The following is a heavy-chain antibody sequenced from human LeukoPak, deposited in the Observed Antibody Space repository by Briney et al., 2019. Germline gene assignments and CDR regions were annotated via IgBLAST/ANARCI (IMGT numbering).Heavy chain of an antibody. V-gene: IGHV4-39*02. CDR3: ARDRAWGRACYPDAFDI. D-gene: IGHD5-24*01. CDR1: GGSISSSSYY. J-gene: IGHJ3*02. Sequence: PSETLSLTCTVSGGSISSSSYYWGWIRQPPGKGLEGIVSIYYSGSTYYNPSLKSRVTISVDTPKSQFSLKLSSVIAADTAVYYCARDRAWGRACYPDAFDIWGQGTMVTVSS. CDR2: IYYSGST.